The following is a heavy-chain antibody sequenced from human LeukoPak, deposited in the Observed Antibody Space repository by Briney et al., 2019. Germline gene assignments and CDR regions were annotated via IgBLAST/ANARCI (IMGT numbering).Heavy chain of an antibody. Sequence: SETLSLTCTVSGGSISNYYWSWIRQPPGKGLEWLGYVYNSGSTHYNPSLKSRVTISADTSKNQFSLTLTSVTAADTAVYYCARDYSGEWEQLTGWWFDPWGQGTLVIVSS. CDR3: ARDYSGEWEQLTGWWFDP. V-gene: IGHV4-59*01. J-gene: IGHJ5*02. CDR1: GGSISNYY. D-gene: IGHD1-26*01. CDR2: VYNSGST.